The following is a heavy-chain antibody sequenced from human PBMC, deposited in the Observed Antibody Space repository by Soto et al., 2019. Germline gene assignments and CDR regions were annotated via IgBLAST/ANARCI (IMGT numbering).Heavy chain of an antibody. D-gene: IGHD3-10*02. J-gene: IGHJ4*02. Sequence: PSQTLSLTCAISGDSVSSNSAAWNWIRQSPSRGLEWLGRTYYRSKWYNDYAVSVKSRITINPDTSKNQFSLQLNSVTPDDTAVYYCARDRESLYDMFGTFDYWGQGTLVTVSS. CDR2: TYYRSKWYN. CDR3: ARDRESLYDMFGTFDY. V-gene: IGHV6-1*01. CDR1: GDSVSSNSAA.